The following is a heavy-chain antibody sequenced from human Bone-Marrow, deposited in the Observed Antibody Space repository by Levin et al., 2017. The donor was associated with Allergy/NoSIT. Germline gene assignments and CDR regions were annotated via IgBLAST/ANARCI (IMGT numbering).Heavy chain of an antibody. CDR1: GGSISGYY. V-gene: IGHV4-59*01. D-gene: IGHD7-27*01. Sequence: PGGSLRLSCTVSGGSISGYYWSWIRQPPGKGLEWIGYIYHSGSTKYNPSLKSRVTISVDTSKNQFSLKLSSVTAADTAVYYCARDRTITTTGETYYYGMDVWGQGTTVTVSS. J-gene: IGHJ6*02. CDR3: ARDRTITTTGETYYYGMDV. CDR2: IYHSGST.